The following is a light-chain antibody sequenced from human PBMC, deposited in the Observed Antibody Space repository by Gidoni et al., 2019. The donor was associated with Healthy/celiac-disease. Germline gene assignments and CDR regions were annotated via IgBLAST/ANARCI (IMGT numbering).Light chain of an antibody. CDR1: QSISSY. V-gene: IGKV1-39*01. Sequence: DIQMTQSTSSLSASVGDRVTITCRASQSISSYLNWFQQKPGKAPKLLIYAASSLQSGVPSRFSGSGSGTDFTHTISSLQPEDFATYYCQQSYSTPVTFGQGTKVEIK. J-gene: IGKJ1*01. CDR3: QQSYSTPVT. CDR2: AAS.